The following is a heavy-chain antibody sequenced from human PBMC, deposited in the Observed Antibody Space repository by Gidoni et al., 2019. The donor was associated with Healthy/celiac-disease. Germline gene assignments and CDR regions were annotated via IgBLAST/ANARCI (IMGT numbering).Heavy chain of an antibody. V-gene: IGHV3-30-3*01. CDR1: GFTFSSYA. CDR3: AREGRDYYGSGSFEFYHDY. Sequence: QVQLVESGGGVVQPGRSLRLSCAAPGFTFSSYAMLWVRQAPGKGLEWVAVISYDGSNKYYADSVKGRFTISRDNSKNTLYLQMNSLRAEDTAVYYCAREGRDYYGSGSFEFYHDYWGQGTLVTVSS. CDR2: ISYDGSNK. J-gene: IGHJ4*02. D-gene: IGHD3-10*01.